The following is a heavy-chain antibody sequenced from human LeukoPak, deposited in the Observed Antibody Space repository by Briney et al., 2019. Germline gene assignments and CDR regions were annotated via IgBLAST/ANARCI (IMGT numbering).Heavy chain of an antibody. V-gene: IGHV3-33*01. D-gene: IGHD3-22*01. CDR2: IWYDGSNK. Sequence: PGRSLGLSCAASGLTFSNYGMHWVRQAPGKGMEWVAVIWYDGSNKYYADSVKGRFTISRDNSKNTLYLQMNSLRAEDTAVYYCAREGYDSSGYNLGQWGQGTLVTVSS. CDR1: GLTFSNYG. J-gene: IGHJ4*02. CDR3: AREGYDSSGYNLGQ.